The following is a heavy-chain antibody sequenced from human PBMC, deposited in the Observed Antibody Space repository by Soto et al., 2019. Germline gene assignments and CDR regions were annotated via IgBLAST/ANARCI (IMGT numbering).Heavy chain of an antibody. V-gene: IGHV5-10-1*01. CDR1: GYSFTRYW. D-gene: IGHD4-17*01. J-gene: IGHJ4*02. Sequence: GESLTISCRGSGYSFTRYWISWVRQMPGKGLEWMGRIDPSDSYTNYSPSFQGHVTISADKSISTAYLQWSSLKASDTAMYYCASSLGGDYGYWGQGTLVTVSS. CDR2: IDPSDSYT. CDR3: ASSLGGDYGY.